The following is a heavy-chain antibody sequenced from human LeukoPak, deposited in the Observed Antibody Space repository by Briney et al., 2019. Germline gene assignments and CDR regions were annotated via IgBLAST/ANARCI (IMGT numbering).Heavy chain of an antibody. V-gene: IGHV6-1*01. CDR1: GDSVSSNSAT. J-gene: IGHJ4*02. Sequence: SQTLSLTCAISGDSVSSNSATWTWIRQSPSRGLEWLGRTYYRSKWYNDYAVSVKSRITINPDTSKNQFSLHLNSVTPEDTAVYYCARGSSSSSWYFDYWGQGTLVTVSS. D-gene: IGHD6-13*01. CDR3: ARGSSSSSWYFDY. CDR2: TYYRSKWYN.